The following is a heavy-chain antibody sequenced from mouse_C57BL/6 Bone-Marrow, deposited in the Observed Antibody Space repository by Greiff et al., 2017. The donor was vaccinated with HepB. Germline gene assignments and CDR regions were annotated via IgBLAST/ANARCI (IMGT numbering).Heavy chain of an antibody. V-gene: IGHV1-54*01. Sequence: QVQLKESGAELVRPGTSVKVSCKASGYAFTNYLIEWVKQRPGQGLEWIGVINPGSGCTNYNEKFKGKATLTAYKSSSTAYMQLSSLTSEDSAVYFCARGGWLLRYWYFDVWGTGTTVTVSS. CDR2: INPGSGCT. CDR3: ARGGWLLRYWYFDV. D-gene: IGHD2-3*01. J-gene: IGHJ1*03. CDR1: GYAFTNYL.